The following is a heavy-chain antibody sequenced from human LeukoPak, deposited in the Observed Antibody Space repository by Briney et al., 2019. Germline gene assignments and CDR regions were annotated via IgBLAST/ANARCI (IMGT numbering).Heavy chain of an antibody. CDR1: GSTVSSNY. D-gene: IGHD3-16*02. V-gene: IGHV3-53*01. J-gene: IGHJ2*01. CDR2: TYSGGTT. Sequence: GGSLRLSGAASGSTVSSNYMSRHRPAPGQGLEWGSNTYSGGTTYDADSVKGRFTISRDTSKSTMYLQMNSLRAEDTAVYYCARDRSYYDLWCRGTVVTVTA. CDR3: ARDRSYYDL.